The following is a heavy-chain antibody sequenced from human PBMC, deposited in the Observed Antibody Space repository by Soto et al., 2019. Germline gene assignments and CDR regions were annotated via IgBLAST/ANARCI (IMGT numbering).Heavy chain of an antibody. J-gene: IGHJ3*02. Sequence: PSETLSLTCAVSSGSISSSNWWSWVRQPPGKGLEWIGEISHSGSTNYNPSLKSRVAISIDKSKNQISLKLSSVTAADTAVYYCARDHYYGSGTYYISAFDIWGQGTMVTVSS. D-gene: IGHD3-10*01. CDR1: SGSISSSNW. V-gene: IGHV4-4*02. CDR2: ISHSGST. CDR3: ARDHYYGSGTYYISAFDI.